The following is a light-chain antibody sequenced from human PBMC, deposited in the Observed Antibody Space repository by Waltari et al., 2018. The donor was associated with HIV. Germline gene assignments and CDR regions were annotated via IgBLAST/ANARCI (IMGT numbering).Light chain of an antibody. J-gene: IGLJ3*02. CDR1: SSNIGTKP. Sequence: QSVLTQPPSASGTPGQRVTISCSGSSSNIGTKPVNWYQQLPGSAPKFLMYGNHVRPSGVPDRFSGSKSGTSASLAISGLRSEDEADYYCAAWDDSLNAWVFGGGTKVTVL. CDR3: AAWDDSLNAWV. V-gene: IGLV1-44*01. CDR2: GNH.